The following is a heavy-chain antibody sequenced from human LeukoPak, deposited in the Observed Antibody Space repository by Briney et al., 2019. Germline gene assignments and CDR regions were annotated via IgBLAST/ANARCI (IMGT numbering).Heavy chain of an antibody. Sequence: ASAKVSCKASGYTFTGYYMHRVRQAPGQGLEWMGWINPNSGGTNYAQKFQGRVTMTRDTSISTAYMELSRLRSDDTAVYYCARELATVTTLVFDYWGQGTLVTVSS. CDR2: INPNSGGT. CDR3: ARELATVTTLVFDY. CDR1: GYTFTGYY. D-gene: IGHD4-17*01. J-gene: IGHJ4*02. V-gene: IGHV1-2*02.